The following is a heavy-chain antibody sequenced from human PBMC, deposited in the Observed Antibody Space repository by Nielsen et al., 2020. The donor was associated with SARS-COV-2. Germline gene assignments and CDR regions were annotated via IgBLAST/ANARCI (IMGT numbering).Heavy chain of an antibody. CDR3: AKARAGRYPQSRILDN. CDR2: IGDDGTGI. Sequence: GESLKISCAASGFTFSTYAMNWVRQAPGKGLEWVSVIGDDGTGINYANSVKGRFTIYRDNSKNTLYLQMNSLRAEDTAVYYCAKARAGRYPQSRILDNWAQGTLVTVSA. J-gene: IGHJ4*02. V-gene: IGHV3-23*01. CDR1: GFTFSTYA. D-gene: IGHD2-21*01.